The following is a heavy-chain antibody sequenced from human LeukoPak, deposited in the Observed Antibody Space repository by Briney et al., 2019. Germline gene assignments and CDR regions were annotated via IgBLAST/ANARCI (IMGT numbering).Heavy chain of an antibody. Sequence: GGSLRLSCAASGFTFSSYAMSWVRPAQGKGLEWVSAIGGSGGSTYYADSVKGLLTISTHNIKNTLYLQITTLRAEDTAVYYWAKGGSSSGWYFRVEQYYFDTWGQGTLVTVSS. CDR1: GFTFSSYA. D-gene: IGHD6-19*01. CDR3: AKGGSSSGWYFRVEQYYFDT. J-gene: IGHJ4*02. V-gene: IGHV3-23*01. CDR2: IGGSGGST.